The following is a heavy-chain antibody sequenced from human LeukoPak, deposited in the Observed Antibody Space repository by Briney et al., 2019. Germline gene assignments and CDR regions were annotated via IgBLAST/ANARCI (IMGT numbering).Heavy chain of an antibody. Sequence: ASVKVSCKASGYTFTGYYMHWVRQAPGQGLEWMGWINPNSGGTNYAQKFQGRVTMTRDTSISTAYMELSGLRSDDTAVYYCARIRLGWSGYYPYYFDYWGQGTLVTVSS. CDR1: GYTFTGYY. CDR2: INPNSGGT. V-gene: IGHV1-2*02. CDR3: ARIRLGWSGYYPYYFDY. D-gene: IGHD3-3*01. J-gene: IGHJ4*02.